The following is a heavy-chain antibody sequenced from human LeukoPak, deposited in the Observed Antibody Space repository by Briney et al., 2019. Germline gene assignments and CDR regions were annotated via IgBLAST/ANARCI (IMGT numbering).Heavy chain of an antibody. V-gene: IGHV1-8*01. CDR1: GYTFTSYD. Sequence: ASVKVSCRASGYTFTSYDINWGRQAPGQGLEGMGWMNPNSGNTVYAQKFQGRVTMTTNTSISTAYMGLSSLGSEDTAVYYWASRGTAVAAFDYWGQGDLVTVS. CDR2: MNPNSGNT. J-gene: IGHJ4*02. D-gene: IGHD6-19*01. CDR3: ASRGTAVAAFDY.